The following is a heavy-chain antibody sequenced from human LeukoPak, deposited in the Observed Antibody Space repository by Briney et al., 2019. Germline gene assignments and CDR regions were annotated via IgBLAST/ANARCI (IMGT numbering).Heavy chain of an antibody. Sequence: KPGGSLRLSFAASGFTFSSYSMNWVRQAPGKGLEWVSSISSSSSYIYYADSVKGRFTISRDNAKNSLYLQMNSLRAEDTAVYYCARDPRYSSSSFDYWGQGTLVTVSS. J-gene: IGHJ4*02. CDR2: ISSSSSYI. V-gene: IGHV3-21*01. CDR3: ARDPRYSSSSFDY. CDR1: GFTFSSYS. D-gene: IGHD6-13*01.